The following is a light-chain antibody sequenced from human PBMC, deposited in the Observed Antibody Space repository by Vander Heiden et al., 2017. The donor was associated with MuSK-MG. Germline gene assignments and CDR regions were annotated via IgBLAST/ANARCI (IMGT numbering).Light chain of an antibody. V-gene: IGKV1-5*03. J-gene: IGKJ2*01. CDR3: HQDNSYRYT. CDR1: QSISSW. Sequence: DIQMTQSPSTLSASVGDRVTITCRASQSISSWLAWYQQKPGKAPKLLIYKASSLESGVPSTFSGSGSGTEFTLTIISLQPDDFATYYCHQDNSYRYTFGQGTKMEIK. CDR2: KAS.